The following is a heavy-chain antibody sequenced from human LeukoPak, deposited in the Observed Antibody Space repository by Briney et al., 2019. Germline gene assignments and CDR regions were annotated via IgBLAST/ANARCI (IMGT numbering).Heavy chain of an antibody. D-gene: IGHD1-26*01. CDR2: ISASGGST. Sequence: PWGSLRLSCAASGFTFSSSAMSWVRQVPGKGLEWVSGISASGGSTSYADSVRGRFTISRDNFKNTMYLQMNSLRAEDTAVYYCAKFIVGGTRSFDYWGQGTLVTVSS. CDR3: AKFIVGGTRSFDY. CDR1: GFTFSSSA. J-gene: IGHJ4*02. V-gene: IGHV3-23*01.